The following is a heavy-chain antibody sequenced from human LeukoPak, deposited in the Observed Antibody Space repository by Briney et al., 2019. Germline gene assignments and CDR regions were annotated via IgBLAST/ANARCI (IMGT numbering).Heavy chain of an antibody. CDR1: GFSFSDYD. J-gene: IGHJ6*02. V-gene: IGHV3-48*03. D-gene: IGHD3-3*01. CDR2: ISATGTVK. CDR3: AREAGRNYDLWSAHYRGRQYYPMDV. Sequence: HPGGSLRLSCAASGFSFSDYDMNWVRQVPGKGLEWVSYISATGTVKYSADSVQGRFTISKDTDKNSLFLQMNNLRAEDTGLYYCAREAGRNYDLWSAHYRGRQYYPMDVWGQGTTVTVSS.